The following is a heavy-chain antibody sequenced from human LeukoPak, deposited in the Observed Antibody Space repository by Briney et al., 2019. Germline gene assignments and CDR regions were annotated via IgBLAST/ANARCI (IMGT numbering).Heavy chain of an antibody. CDR3: ARNRSSSGIDY. CDR2: INHSGST. Sequence: SETLSLTCAVYGGSFSGYYWSWIRQPPGKGLEWIGEINHSGSTNYNPSLKSRVTISVDTSKNQFSLKLSSVTAADTAVYYCARNRSSSGIDYWGQGTLVTVSS. V-gene: IGHV4-34*01. J-gene: IGHJ4*02. CDR1: GGSFSGYY. D-gene: IGHD6-13*01.